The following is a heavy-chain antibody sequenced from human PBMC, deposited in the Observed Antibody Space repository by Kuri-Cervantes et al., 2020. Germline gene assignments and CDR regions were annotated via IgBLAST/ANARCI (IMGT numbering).Heavy chain of an antibody. Sequence: GESLKISCAPSGFRFSNYWMNWVRQAPGKGLEWVANIKQDGTEEYYVDSVKGRFTISRDNAKNSLYLQMNSLRAEDTAVFYCARNQNYYHSGSYYYHYGVDVWGQGTTVTVSS. D-gene: IGHD3-22*01. CDR1: GFRFSNYW. V-gene: IGHV3-7*01. CDR2: IKQDGTEE. CDR3: ARNQNYYHSGSYYYHYGVDV. J-gene: IGHJ6*02.